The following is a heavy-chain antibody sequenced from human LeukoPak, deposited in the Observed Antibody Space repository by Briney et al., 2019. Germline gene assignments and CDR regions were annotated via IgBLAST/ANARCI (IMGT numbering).Heavy chain of an antibody. CDR2: INPNSGGT. V-gene: IGHV1-2*02. CDR3: ARVQPQIMGNAFDI. Sequence: GASVKVSYKASGYTFSIYNMHWVRQAPGQGLEWMGWINPNSGGTNYAQKFQGRVTMTRDTSISTAYMELSRLRSDDTAVYYCARVQPQIMGNAFDIWGQGTMVTVSS. J-gene: IGHJ3*02. D-gene: IGHD3-16*01. CDR1: GYTFSIYN.